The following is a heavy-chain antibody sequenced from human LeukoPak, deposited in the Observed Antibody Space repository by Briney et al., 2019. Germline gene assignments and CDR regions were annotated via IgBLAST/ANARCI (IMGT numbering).Heavy chain of an antibody. CDR2: IYHSGST. Sequence: SGTLSLTCAVSGVSISSSNWWRWARQPPGKGLEWIGEIYHSGSTNYNPSLKSRVTISVDKSKNQFSLKLSSVTAADTAVYYCATWAGTKYSSGWHPPLDFWGQGTLVTVSS. V-gene: IGHV4-4*02. J-gene: IGHJ4*02. CDR1: GVSISSSNW. D-gene: IGHD6-19*01. CDR3: ATWAGTKYSSGWHPPLDF.